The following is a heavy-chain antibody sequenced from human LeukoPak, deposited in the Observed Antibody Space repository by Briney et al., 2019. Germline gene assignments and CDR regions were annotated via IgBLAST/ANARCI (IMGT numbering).Heavy chain of an antibody. CDR2: ISGSDGST. CDR1: GFNFDDYG. D-gene: IGHD5-18*01. V-gene: IGHV3-23*01. J-gene: IGHJ4*02. CDR3: AKGRTGFSYGYGIDY. Sequence: GGSLRLSCAASGFNFDDYGMNWVRQAPGKGLEWVSGISGSDGSTYYADSVKGRFTISRENSKNTLYLQMNSLRAEDAAIYYCAKGRTGFSYGYGIDYWGQGTPVTVSS.